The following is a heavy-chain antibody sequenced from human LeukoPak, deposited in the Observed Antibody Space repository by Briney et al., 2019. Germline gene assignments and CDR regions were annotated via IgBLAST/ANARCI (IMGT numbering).Heavy chain of an antibody. J-gene: IGHJ6*02. CDR1: GGTFSSYA. D-gene: IGHD5-12*01. V-gene: IGHV1-69*04. Sequence: SVKVSCKASGGTFSSYAISWVRQAPGQGLEWMGRIIPILGIANYAQKFQGRVTITADKSTCTAYMELSSLRSEDTAVYYCARSGYSGYGERNYYGMDVWGQGTTVTVSS. CDR3: ARSGYSGYGERNYYGMDV. CDR2: IIPILGIA.